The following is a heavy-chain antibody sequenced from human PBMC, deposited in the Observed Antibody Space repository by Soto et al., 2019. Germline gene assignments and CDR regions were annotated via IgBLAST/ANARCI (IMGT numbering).Heavy chain of an antibody. Sequence: XATLSLTFAVSGGSISSSNWWSWFRQPPGKGLEWIGEIYHSGSTNYNPSLKSRVTISVDKSKNQFSLKLSSVTAADTAVYYCARAFDCSGGSCEPRFDYWGQGTLVTVSS. D-gene: IGHD2-15*01. J-gene: IGHJ4*02. CDR1: GGSISSSNW. CDR2: IYHSGST. CDR3: ARAFDCSGGSCEPRFDY. V-gene: IGHV4-4*02.